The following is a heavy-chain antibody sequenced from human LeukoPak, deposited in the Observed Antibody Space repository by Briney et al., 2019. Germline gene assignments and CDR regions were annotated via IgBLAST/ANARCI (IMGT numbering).Heavy chain of an antibody. V-gene: IGHV4-30-2*01. CDR3: ARESARPYDFWSGYPGGWFDP. CDR1: GGSISSGGYY. CDR2: IYHSGST. D-gene: IGHD3-3*01. Sequence: PSETLSLTCTVSGGSISSGGYYWSWIRQPPGKGLEWIGYIYHSGSTYYNPSLKSRVTISVDTSKNQFSLKLSSVTAADTAVYYCARESARPYDFWSGYPGGWFDPWGQGTLVIVSS. J-gene: IGHJ5*02.